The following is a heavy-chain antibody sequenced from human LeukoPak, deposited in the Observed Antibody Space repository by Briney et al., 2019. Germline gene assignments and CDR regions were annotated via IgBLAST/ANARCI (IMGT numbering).Heavy chain of an antibody. CDR2: IGGSDGKT. D-gene: IGHD3-9*01. CDR3: AKEAHYPHMGTYLVTIDS. J-gene: IGHJ4*02. CDR1: GFTFRSYA. V-gene: IGHV3-23*01. Sequence: GGSLRLSYAASGFTFRSYAMSWVRQAPGNGLEWVSAIGGSDGKTYYADSVKGRFTISRDNSKNTLYLQMNSLRAEDTALYYCAKEAHYPHMGTYLVTIDSWGQGTLVTVSS.